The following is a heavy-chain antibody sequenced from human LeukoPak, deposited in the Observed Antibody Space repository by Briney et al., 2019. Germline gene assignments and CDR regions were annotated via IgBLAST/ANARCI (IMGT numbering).Heavy chain of an antibody. CDR3: ARGPYYYDSSGYQLGYFDL. J-gene: IGHJ2*01. Sequence: PSETLSLTCAVSGGSISSNSYYWGWIRQPPGKGLEWIGSIYYSGSTNYDPSLKSRVTISVDTSKNQFSLKLSSVTAADTAVYYCARGPYYYDSSGYQLGYFDLWGRGTLVTVSS. CDR1: GGSISSNSYY. D-gene: IGHD3-22*01. CDR2: IYYSGST. V-gene: IGHV4-39*07.